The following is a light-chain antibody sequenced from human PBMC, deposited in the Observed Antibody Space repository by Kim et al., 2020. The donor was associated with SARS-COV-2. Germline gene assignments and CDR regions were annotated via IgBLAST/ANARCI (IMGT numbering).Light chain of an antibody. V-gene: IGLV2-14*04. J-gene: IGLJ1*01. CDR3: ISYTTSNTFV. Sequence: GQSIPISCTGTSSDVGAYNYVSWYQQHPGKAPKVMIYDVSKRPSGVSSSFSGSKSGNTASLTISGLQAEDEADYYCISYTTSNTFVFGTGTKVTVL. CDR1: SSDVGAYNY. CDR2: DVS.